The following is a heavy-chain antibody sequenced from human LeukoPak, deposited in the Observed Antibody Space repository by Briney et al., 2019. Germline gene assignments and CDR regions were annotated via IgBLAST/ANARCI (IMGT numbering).Heavy chain of an antibody. CDR2: ISWDGAST. CDR1: GFSLHDYT. V-gene: IGHV3-43*01. Sequence: WGSLRLSCAASGFSLHDYTLHWVRQAPGKGLEWLSLISWDGASTYYADSVKGRFTISKDNRRNSVFLHMNNLKIEDTALYSCAKGPRYDIRYHSTTLYYFDYWGRRALVTVSS. CDR3: AKGPRYDIRYHSTTLYYFDY. J-gene: IGHJ4*02. D-gene: IGHD2/OR15-2a*01.